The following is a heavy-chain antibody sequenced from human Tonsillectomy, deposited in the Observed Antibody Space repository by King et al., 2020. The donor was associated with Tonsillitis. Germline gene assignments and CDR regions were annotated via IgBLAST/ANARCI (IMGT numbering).Heavy chain of an antibody. CDR3: ATKSGYSSSWYLDFDY. CDR2: FDPEDGET. J-gene: IGHJ4*02. CDR1: GYTLTELS. Sequence: QLVQSGAEVKKPGASVKVSCKVSGYTLTELSMHWVRQAPGKGLEWMGGFDPEDGETIYAQKFQGRVTMTEDTSTDTAYMELNSLRSEDTAVYYCATKSGYSSSWYLDFDYWGQGTLVTVSS. V-gene: IGHV1-24*01. D-gene: IGHD6-13*01.